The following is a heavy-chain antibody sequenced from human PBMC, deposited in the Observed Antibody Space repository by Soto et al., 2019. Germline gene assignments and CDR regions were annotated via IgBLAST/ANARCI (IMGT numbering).Heavy chain of an antibody. CDR3: ARGGVAVGSGSYYYYYYGMDV. J-gene: IGHJ6*02. D-gene: IGHD3-10*01. Sequence: ASVKVSCKASGYTFTSYDINWVRQATGQGLEWMGWMNPNSGNTGYAQKFQGRVTMTRNTSISTAYMELSSLRSEDTAVYYCARGGVAVGSGSYYYYYYGMDVWGQGTTVTVSS. V-gene: IGHV1-8*01. CDR2: MNPNSGNT. CDR1: GYTFTSYD.